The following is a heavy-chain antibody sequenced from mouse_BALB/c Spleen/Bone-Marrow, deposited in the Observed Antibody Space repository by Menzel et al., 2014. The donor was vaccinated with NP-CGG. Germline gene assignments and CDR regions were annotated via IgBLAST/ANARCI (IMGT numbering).Heavy chain of an antibody. V-gene: IGHV1S41*01. CDR2: IAPGSGST. CDR3: ARSRGGYFGV. J-gene: IGHJ1*01. CDR1: GYTFTSYW. Sequence: DLVKPGASVKLSCKASGYTFTSYWINWIKQRPGQGLEWIGRIAPGSGSTYYNEMFKGKATLTVDTSSSTAYIQLSSLSSEDSAVYFCARSRGGYFGVWGAGTTVTVSS.